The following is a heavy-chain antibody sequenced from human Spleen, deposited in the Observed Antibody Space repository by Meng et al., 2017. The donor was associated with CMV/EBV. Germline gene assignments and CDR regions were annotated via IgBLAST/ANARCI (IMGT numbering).Heavy chain of an antibody. CDR1: GYTFTSYG. CDR3: AREGGYAIFGFTTFYLDS. Sequence: ASVKVSCKASGYTFTSYGISWVRQAPGQGLEWMGWISAYNGNTNYAQKLQGRVTMTTDTSTSTAYMELRSLRSDDTAVYYCAREGGYAIFGFTTFYLDSWGQGTLVTVSS. CDR2: ISAYNGNT. V-gene: IGHV1-18*01. J-gene: IGHJ4*02. D-gene: IGHD2-8*01.